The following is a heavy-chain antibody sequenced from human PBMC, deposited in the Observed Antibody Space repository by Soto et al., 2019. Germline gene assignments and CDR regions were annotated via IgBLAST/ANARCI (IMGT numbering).Heavy chain of an antibody. J-gene: IGHJ4*02. CDR2: IWYDGSNK. D-gene: IGHD4-17*01. CDR3: ARDRSMTTGALGY. Sequence: GGSLRLSCAASGFTFSSYGMHWVRQAPGKGLEWVAVIWYDGSNKYYADSVKGRFTISRDNSKNTLYLQMNSLRAEDTAVYYCARDRSMTTGALGYWGQGTLVTVSS. CDR1: GFTFSSYG. V-gene: IGHV3-33*01.